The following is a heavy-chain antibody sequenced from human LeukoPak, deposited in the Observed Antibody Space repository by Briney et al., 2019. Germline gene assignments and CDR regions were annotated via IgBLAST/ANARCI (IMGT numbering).Heavy chain of an antibody. CDR2: IYSGGTT. V-gene: IGHV3-66*01. CDR1: GFGASTNN. CDR3: AGKSVAEAPPYRAF. D-gene: IGHD2-21*01. Sequence: PGGSLRLSCAASGFGASTNNLTCVREAPGEGLEWGSVIYSGGTTYSADSLKDRFTLSRDRSPNTVYLQMNSLRPEHTAVYYCAGKSVAEAPPYRAFWGQGILVTVSS. J-gene: IGHJ4*02.